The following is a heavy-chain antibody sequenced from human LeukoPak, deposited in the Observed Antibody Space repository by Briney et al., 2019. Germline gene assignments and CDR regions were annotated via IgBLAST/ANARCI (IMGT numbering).Heavy chain of an antibody. D-gene: IGHD6-13*01. CDR3: ARVHSSSWYIDY. Sequence: KPSETLSLTCTVSGGSISSYYWSWIRQPPGKGLEWIGYIYYSGSTNYNPSLKSRVTISADTSKNQFSLKLSSVTAADTAVYYCARVHSSSWYIDYWGQGTLVTVSS. J-gene: IGHJ4*02. CDR2: IYYSGST. CDR1: GGSISSYY. V-gene: IGHV4-59*08.